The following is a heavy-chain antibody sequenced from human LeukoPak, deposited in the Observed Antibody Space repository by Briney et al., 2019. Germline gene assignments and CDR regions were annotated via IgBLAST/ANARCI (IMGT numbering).Heavy chain of an antibody. J-gene: IGHJ6*02. Sequence: AGGSLRLSCAASGFTFSSYWMHWVRQAPGKGLVWVSRINSDGSSTSYADSVKGRFTISRDNSKNTLYLQMNSLRAEDTAVYYCAREIPYYDFWSGYKNYYGMDVWGQGTTVTVSS. D-gene: IGHD3-3*01. CDR1: GFTFSSYW. CDR3: AREIPYYDFWSGYKNYYGMDV. CDR2: INSDGSST. V-gene: IGHV3-74*01.